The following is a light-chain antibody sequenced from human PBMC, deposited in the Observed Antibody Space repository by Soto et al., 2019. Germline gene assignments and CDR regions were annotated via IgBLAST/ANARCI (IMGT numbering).Light chain of an antibody. CDR3: AAWDDSLSGLV. CDR2: THN. J-gene: IGLJ2*01. V-gene: IGLV1-44*01. Sequence: QSVLNQPPSASGTPGQRVTISCSGSSSNIGSNIVNWYQQLPGTAPKLLIYTHNQRPSGVPDRFSGSKSGTSASLAISGLQSEDEADYFCAAWDDSLSGLVFGGGTQLTVL. CDR1: SSNIGSNI.